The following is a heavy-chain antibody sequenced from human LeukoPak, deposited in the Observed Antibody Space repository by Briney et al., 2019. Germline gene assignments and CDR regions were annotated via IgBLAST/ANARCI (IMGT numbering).Heavy chain of an antibody. CDR1: GFTFSDYY. V-gene: IGHV3-11*04. J-gene: IGHJ4*02. D-gene: IGHD3-9*01. CDR3: ARATTYDILTGYFDY. Sequence: GGSLRLSCAASGFTFSDYYMSWIRQAPVKGLEWVSYISSSGGTIYYADSVKGRFTISRDNAKNSLYLQMNSLRAEDTAVYYCARATTYDILTGYFDYWGQGTLVTVSS. CDR2: ISSSGGTI.